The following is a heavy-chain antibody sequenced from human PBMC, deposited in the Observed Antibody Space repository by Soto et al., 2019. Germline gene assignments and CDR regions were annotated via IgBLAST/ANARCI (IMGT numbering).Heavy chain of an antibody. CDR2: ISYDGSNK. CDR1: GFTFSSYA. V-gene: IGHV3-30-3*01. Sequence: QVQLVESGGGVVQPGRSLRLSCAASGFTFSSYAMHWVRQAPGKGLEWVAVISYDGSNKYYADSVKGRFTISRDNSKNTQYLQMNSLTAEDTAVYYCAREPEYYYDSSGYYSGAFDIWGQGTMVTVSS. CDR3: AREPEYYYDSSGYYSGAFDI. J-gene: IGHJ3*02. D-gene: IGHD3-22*01.